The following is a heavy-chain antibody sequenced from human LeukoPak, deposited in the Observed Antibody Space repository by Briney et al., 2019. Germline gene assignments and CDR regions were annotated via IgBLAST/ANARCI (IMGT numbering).Heavy chain of an antibody. V-gene: IGHV1-2*02. CDR2: NHPDSGGT. D-gene: IGHD3-16*01. CDR1: GYTFTDFY. Sequence: ASVKVSCKTSGYTFTDFYIHWVRQAPGQGLEWMGWNHPDSGGTNVAEQFQGRFTMTRDTSATTAYMELNSLRSDDTAVYYCARGAFGGLLDHRGQGSLVTVSS. J-gene: IGHJ5*02. CDR3: ARGAFGGLLDH.